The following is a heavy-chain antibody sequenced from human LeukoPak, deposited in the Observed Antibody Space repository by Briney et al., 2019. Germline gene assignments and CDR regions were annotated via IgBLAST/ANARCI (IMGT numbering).Heavy chain of an antibody. CDR2: INPNSGGT. D-gene: IGHD1/OR15-1a*01. J-gene: IGHJ3*02. Sequence: ASVKVSCKASGYTFTVYYMHWVRQAPGQGLEWMGRINPNSGGTNYAQKFQGRVTMTRDTSISTAYMELSRLRSDDTAVYYCARDSNSWVEGALDIWGRGTMVTVSS. CDR1: GYTFTVYY. V-gene: IGHV1-2*06. CDR3: ARDSNSWVEGALDI.